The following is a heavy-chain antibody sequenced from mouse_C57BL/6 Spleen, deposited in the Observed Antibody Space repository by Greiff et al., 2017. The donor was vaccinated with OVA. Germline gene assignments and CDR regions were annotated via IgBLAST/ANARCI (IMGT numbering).Heavy chain of an antibody. J-gene: IGHJ1*03. Sequence: QVQLQQPGAELVKPGASVKGSCKASGYTFTSYWMHWVKQRPGQGLEWIGRIHPSDSDTNYNQKFKGKATLTVDKSSSTAYMQLSSMTSEDSAVYYCAISYGNYFYWYFDVWGTGTTVTVSS. V-gene: IGHV1-74*01. CDR2: IHPSDSDT. D-gene: IGHD2-1*01. CDR3: AISYGNYFYWYFDV. CDR1: GYTFTSYW.